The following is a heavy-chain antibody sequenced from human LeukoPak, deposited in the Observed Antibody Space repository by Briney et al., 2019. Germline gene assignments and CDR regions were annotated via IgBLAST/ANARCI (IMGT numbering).Heavy chain of an antibody. CDR1: GYTLTELS. CDR2: FDSEDGET. D-gene: IGHD3-22*01. CDR3: ATDPPGDDRSGYGYG. V-gene: IGHV1-24*01. Sequence: VASVKVSCKVSGYTLTELSMHWVRPAPGKGVEWMGGFDSEDGETIYAQKFQGRVTMTVDTSTDTAYMELSSLRSEDTAVYYCATDPPGDDRSGYGYGWGQGTLVTVSS. J-gene: IGHJ4*02.